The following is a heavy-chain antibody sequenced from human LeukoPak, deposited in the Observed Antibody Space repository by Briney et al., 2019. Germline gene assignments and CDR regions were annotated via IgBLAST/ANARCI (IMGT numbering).Heavy chain of an antibody. V-gene: IGHV3-9*01. D-gene: IGHD5-12*01. J-gene: IGHJ4*02. CDR2: ISWNSDTR. CDR1: GFTFDDYA. CDR3: ITNGGGDSGYGNFDY. Sequence: PGGSLRLSCAVSGFTFDDYAMHWVRQVPGKGLEGVAGISWNSDTRGYVDSVKGRFTISRDDARNSLYLQMNSLRAEDTALYYCITNGGGDSGYGNFDYWGQGTLVTVSS.